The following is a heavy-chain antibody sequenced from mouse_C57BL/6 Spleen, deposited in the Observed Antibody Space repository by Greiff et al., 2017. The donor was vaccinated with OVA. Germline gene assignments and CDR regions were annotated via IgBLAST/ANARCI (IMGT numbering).Heavy chain of an antibody. CDR1: GFTFSSYA. CDR3: KRRHYGSSYWYFDV. CDR2: ISSGGDSI. V-gene: IGHV5-9-1*02. D-gene: IGHD1-1*01. Sequence: EVKLQESGEGLVKPGGSLKLSCAASGFTFSSYAMSWVRQPPEKRLEWVAYISSGGDSIYYADTVKGRFTISRDNARNTMYLQMRSLKSEDTAMDYCKRRHYGSSYWYFDVWGTGTTVTVSS. J-gene: IGHJ1*03.